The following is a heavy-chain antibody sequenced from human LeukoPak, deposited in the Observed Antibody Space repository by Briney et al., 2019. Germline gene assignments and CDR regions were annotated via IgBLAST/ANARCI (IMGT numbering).Heavy chain of an antibody. J-gene: IGHJ5*02. CDR2: INPSGGST. Sequence: GASVKVSCKASGYTFTSYYMHWVRQAPGQGLELMGIINPSGGSTSYAQKFQVRVTMTRDMSTSTVCMELSSLRSEDTAVYYCARAPRLSPFEPWGQGTLVTVSS. CDR1: GYTFTSYY. CDR3: ARAPRLSPFEP. V-gene: IGHV1-46*01.